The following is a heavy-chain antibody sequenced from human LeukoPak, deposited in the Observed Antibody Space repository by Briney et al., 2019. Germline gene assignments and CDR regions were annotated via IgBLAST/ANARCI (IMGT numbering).Heavy chain of an antibody. CDR3: ARVRHDSGSYSGVPRGYYGMDV. D-gene: IGHD1-26*01. J-gene: IGHJ6*02. CDR1: GGTFSSYA. Sequence: GASVKVSCKASGGTFSSYAISWVRQAPGQGLEWMGGIIPIFGTANYAQKFQGRVTITADESTSTAYMELSSLRSEDTAVYYCARVRHDSGSYSGVPRGYYGMDVWSQGTTVTVSS. V-gene: IGHV1-69*13. CDR2: IIPIFGTA.